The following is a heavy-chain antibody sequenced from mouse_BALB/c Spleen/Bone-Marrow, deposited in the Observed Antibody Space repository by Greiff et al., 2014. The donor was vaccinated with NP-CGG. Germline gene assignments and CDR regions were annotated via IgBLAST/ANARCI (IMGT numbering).Heavy chain of an antibody. CDR3: AKEGRGAY. D-gene: IGHD3-3*01. CDR1: GYTFTSYW. Sequence: QVQLQQSGAGLARPGASVKLSCKASGYTFTSYWMQWVKQRPGQGLEWIGAIYPGDGDTRYTQKFKGKATLTADKSSSTAYMQLSSLASEDSAVYYCAKEGRGAYWGQGTLVTVSA. V-gene: IGHV1-87*01. CDR2: IYPGDGDT. J-gene: IGHJ3*01.